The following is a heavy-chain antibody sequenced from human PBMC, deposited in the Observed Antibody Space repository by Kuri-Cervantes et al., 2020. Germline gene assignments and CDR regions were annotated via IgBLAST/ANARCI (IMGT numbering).Heavy chain of an antibody. CDR1: GFTFTSYW. CDR3: ARERLLVVQAC. J-gene: IGHJ4*02. V-gene: IGHV3-7*01. D-gene: IGHD3-22*01. CDR2: IKQDGSEK. Sequence: GGSLRLSCAASGFTFTSYWMSWVRQAPGKGLEWVASIKQDGSEKYYVDSVRGRFTISRDNAKNSLYLQMNSLRAEDTAVYYCARERLLVVQACWGQGTLVTVSS.